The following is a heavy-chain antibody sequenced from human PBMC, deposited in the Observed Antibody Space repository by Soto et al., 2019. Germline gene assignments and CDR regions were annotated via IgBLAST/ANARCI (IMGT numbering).Heavy chain of an antibody. CDR2: IYYSGST. V-gene: IGHV4-59*01. CDR1: GGSISSYY. CDR3: ARDRKGRGDQAIDI. J-gene: IGHJ3*02. Sequence: SETLSLTCTVSGGSISSYYWSWIRQPPGKGLEWIGYIYYSGSTNYNPSLKSRVTISVGTSKNQFSLKLSSVTAADTAVYYCARDRKGRGDQAIDIWGQGKMVTVSS. D-gene: IGHD4-17*01.